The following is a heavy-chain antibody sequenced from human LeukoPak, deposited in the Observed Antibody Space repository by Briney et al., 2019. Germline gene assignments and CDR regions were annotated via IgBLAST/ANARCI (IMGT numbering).Heavy chain of an antibody. Sequence: SETLSLTCTVSGGSISSYYWSWIRQPPGKGLEWIGYIYYSGSTYYSPSLKSRVTISVDTSKNQFSLKLSSVTAADTAVYYCARDPRSGSGFDYWGQGTLVTVSS. CDR2: IYYSGST. CDR3: ARDPRSGSGFDY. D-gene: IGHD6-19*01. V-gene: IGHV4-59*12. CDR1: GGSISSYY. J-gene: IGHJ4*02.